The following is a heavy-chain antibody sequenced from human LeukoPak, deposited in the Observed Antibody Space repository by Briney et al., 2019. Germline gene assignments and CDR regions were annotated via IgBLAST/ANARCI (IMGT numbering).Heavy chain of an antibody. V-gene: IGHV1-69*04. CDR2: IIPIFGIA. CDR1: GGTFSSYA. CDR3: ARAPPEGYNLDFDY. D-gene: IGHD5-24*01. J-gene: IGHJ4*02. Sequence: GASVKVSCKASGGTFSSYAISWVRQAPEQGLEWMGRIIPIFGIANYAQKFQGRVTITADKSTSTAYMELSSLRSEDTAVYYCARAPPEGYNLDFDYWGQGTLVTVSS.